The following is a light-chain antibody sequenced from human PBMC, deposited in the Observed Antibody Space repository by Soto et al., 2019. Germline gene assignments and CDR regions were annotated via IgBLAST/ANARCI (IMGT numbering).Light chain of an antibody. Sequence: AIQMTQSPSSLSASVGDRVTITCRASQGIRNDLGWYQQKPGKAPKLLIYAASNLQSGVSSRFRGSGSGTDFTLTISSLQPEDFATYYCLQDYNPAWTFGQGTKVEIK. CDR2: AAS. J-gene: IGKJ1*01. V-gene: IGKV1-6*01. CDR1: QGIRND. CDR3: LQDYNPAWT.